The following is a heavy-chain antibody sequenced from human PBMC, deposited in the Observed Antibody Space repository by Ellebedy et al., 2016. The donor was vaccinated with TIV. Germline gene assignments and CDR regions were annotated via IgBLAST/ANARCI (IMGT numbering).Heavy chain of an antibody. Sequence: GGSLRLXCAASGFSFNNYWMSWVRQTPGKGLEWVSSITSSGAYIYYADSLKGRFTISRDNAKNSVYLQMNSLSAEDTAVYYCAREGCSGGSCYSYWLDPWGQGTLVTVSS. J-gene: IGHJ5*02. V-gene: IGHV3-21*01. D-gene: IGHD2-15*01. CDR1: GFSFNNYW. CDR2: ITSSGAYI. CDR3: AREGCSGGSCYSYWLDP.